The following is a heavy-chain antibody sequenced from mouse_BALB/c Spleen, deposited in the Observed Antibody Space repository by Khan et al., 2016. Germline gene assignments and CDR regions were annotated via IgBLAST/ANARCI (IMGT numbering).Heavy chain of an antibody. V-gene: IGHV11-2*02. CDR1: GFTFSGFW. CDR2: INSDGSAI. J-gene: IGHJ3*01. CDR3: MRSYGAY. Sequence: EVQLLETGGGLVQPGGSRGLSCEGSGFTFSGFWMSWVRQTPGKTLEWIGDINSDGSAINYAPSIKDRFTIFRDNDKSTLYLQMSNVRSEDTATXFCMRSYGAYWGQGTLVTVSA. D-gene: IGHD1-1*01.